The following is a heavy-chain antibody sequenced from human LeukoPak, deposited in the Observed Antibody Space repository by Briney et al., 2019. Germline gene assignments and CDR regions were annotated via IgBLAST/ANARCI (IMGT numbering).Heavy chain of an antibody. Sequence: PSDTLSLTCTVSGGSISSYYWGWVRQTPEKGLEWIAYIHDSGSTNFNPSLKSRVTISLETSKNQFSLKLSTVTAADTAVYYCARTYSETSIDNWGPGTLVTVSS. V-gene: IGHV4-59*07. J-gene: IGHJ4*02. CDR2: IHDSGST. D-gene: IGHD1-26*01. CDR1: GGSISSYY. CDR3: ARTYSETSIDN.